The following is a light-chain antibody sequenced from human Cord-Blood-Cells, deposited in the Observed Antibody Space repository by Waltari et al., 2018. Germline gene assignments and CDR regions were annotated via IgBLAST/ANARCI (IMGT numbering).Light chain of an antibody. V-gene: IGLV2-14*01. CDR1: SSDVGGYNY. Sequence: QSALTQPASVSGSPGQSITISCTGTSSDVGGYNYVSWYQQHPGKAPKLMIYDVSKRPSWVSNRFSGSKSGNTASLTISGLQAEDEADYYCSSYTSSSTHNYVFGTGTKVTVL. CDR3: SSYTSSSTHNYV. J-gene: IGLJ1*01. CDR2: DVS.